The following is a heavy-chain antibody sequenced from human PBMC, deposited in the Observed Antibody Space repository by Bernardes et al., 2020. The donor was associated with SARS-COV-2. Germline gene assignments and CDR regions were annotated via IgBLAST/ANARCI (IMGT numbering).Heavy chain of an antibody. CDR1: GYTFTGFY. CDR3: ARGGETIRFLEHYYYGVDV. Sequence: ASVKVSCKASGYTFTGFYMHWVRQAPGQGLEWMGWINPNSGGTKYAQKFKGRVTLTRDTSISTAYMEVSGLTSDDTAVYYCARGGETIRFLEHYYYGVDVWGQGTTVTVSS. V-gene: IGHV1-2*02. CDR2: INPNSGGT. J-gene: IGHJ6*02. D-gene: IGHD3-3*01.